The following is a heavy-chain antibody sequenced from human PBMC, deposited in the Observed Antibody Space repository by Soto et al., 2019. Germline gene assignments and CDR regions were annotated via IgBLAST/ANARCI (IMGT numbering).Heavy chain of an antibody. D-gene: IGHD6-6*01. CDR2: ISAYNGNR. Sequence: QVQLVQSGAEVKKPGASVTVSCKASGYTFTSYGICWVRHAPGQGQGWMGWISAYNGNRNYAHKLQGRVTMTTATSTSTANRELTSLISADTAVYYCARASGPYSSSYYFDYWGQGTLVTVSS. J-gene: IGHJ4*02. CDR3: ARASGPYSSSYYFDY. CDR1: GYTFTSYG. V-gene: IGHV1-18*01.